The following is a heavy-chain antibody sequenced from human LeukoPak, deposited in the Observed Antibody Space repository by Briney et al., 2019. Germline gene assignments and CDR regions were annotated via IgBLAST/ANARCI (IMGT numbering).Heavy chain of an antibody. CDR3: ARGLDWGY. J-gene: IGHJ4*02. V-gene: IGHV3-21*01. CDR1: GFTFSSYA. D-gene: IGHD3-16*01. Sequence: GGSLRLSCAASGFTFSSYAMNWVRQAPGKGLEWVSSISSSSNYIDYADSVKGRFTISRDNAKNSLYLQMHSLRAEDTAVYYCARGLDWGYWGQGTLVTVSS. CDR2: ISSSSNYI.